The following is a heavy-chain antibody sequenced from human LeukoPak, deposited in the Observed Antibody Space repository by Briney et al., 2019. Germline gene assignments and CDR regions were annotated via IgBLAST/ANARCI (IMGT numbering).Heavy chain of an antibody. CDR2: IYYSGST. D-gene: IGHD4-17*01. V-gene: IGHV4-39*07. J-gene: IGHJ4*02. CDR3: ARVSLSAVTLNDSEFDY. Sequence: SETLSLTCTVSGGSISSSSYYWGWIRQPPGKGLEWIGSIYYSGSTYYNPSLKSRVTISVDTSKNQFSLKLSSVTAADTAVYYCARVSLSAVTLNDSEFDYWGQGTLVTVSS. CDR1: GGSISSSSYY.